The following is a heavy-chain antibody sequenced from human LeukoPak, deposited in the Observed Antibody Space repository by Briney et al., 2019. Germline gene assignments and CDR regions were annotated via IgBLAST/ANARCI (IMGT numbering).Heavy chain of an antibody. D-gene: IGHD6-19*01. CDR3: ARESIGVVGTSLLDY. CDR2: IYTSGKT. CDR1: GASITSGSYY. Sequence: NPSETLSLTCTVSGASITSGSYYWTWIRQAAGRGLEWIGRIYTSGKTYYHPSLQSRVTISLDTSKNQISLRLDSVTATDTAVFYCARESIGVVGTSLLDYWGHGTLVTVSS. V-gene: IGHV4-61*02. J-gene: IGHJ4*01.